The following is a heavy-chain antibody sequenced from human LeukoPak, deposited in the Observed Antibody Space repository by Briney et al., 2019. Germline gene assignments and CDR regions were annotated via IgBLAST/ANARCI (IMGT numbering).Heavy chain of an antibody. CDR3: TRDTFGPDDH. D-gene: IGHD3-16*01. CDR2: INTDGSIT. J-gene: IGHJ5*02. Sequence: GGSLRLSCAASGFVISSYWMHWVRQVPGKGLVWVSRINTDGSITNYADSVRGRFTISRDNAKRTLFLQMNSLRAEDTAVYNCTRDTFGPDDHWGQGTLVTVSS. V-gene: IGHV3-74*01. CDR1: GFVISSYW.